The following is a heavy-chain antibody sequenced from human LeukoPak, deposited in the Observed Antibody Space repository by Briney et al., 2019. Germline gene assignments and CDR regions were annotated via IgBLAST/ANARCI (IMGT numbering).Heavy chain of an antibody. V-gene: IGHV4-39*01. Sequence: SETLSLTCTVSGGSISSSSYYWGWIRQPPGKGLEWIGSIHYSGSTDYNSTLKSRVTISVDTSKNQFSLKLSSVTAADTAVYYCARVLTGYYINYFDYWGQGTLVTVSS. J-gene: IGHJ4*02. D-gene: IGHD3-9*01. CDR1: GGSISSSSYY. CDR2: IHYSGST. CDR3: ARVLTGYYINYFDY.